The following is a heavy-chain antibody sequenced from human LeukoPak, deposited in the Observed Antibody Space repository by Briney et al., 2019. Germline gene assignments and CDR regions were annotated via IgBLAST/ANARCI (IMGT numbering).Heavy chain of an antibody. V-gene: IGHV4-59*08. CDR1: GGSISSYY. CDR3: ARPYGSGWYAAFHI. J-gene: IGHJ3*02. CDR2: ISYSGST. Sequence: SETLSLTCTVSGGSISSYYWSWIRQPPGKGLEWVGYISYSGSTNYNPSLKSRVAISADTSKNQFFLSLTSVTAADTAVYYCARPYGSGWYAAFHIWGQGTMVTVSS. D-gene: IGHD6-19*01.